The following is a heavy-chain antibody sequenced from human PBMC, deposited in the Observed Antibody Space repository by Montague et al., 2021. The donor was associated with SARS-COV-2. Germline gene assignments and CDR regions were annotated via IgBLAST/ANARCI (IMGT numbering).Heavy chain of an antibody. V-gene: IGHV4-59*01. CDR2: IYYSGSP. J-gene: IGHJ5*02. CDR1: GGSISSYY. CDR3: ARGGDMNWCDP. D-gene: IGHD2-21*01. Sequence: SETLSLTCTVSGGSISSYYWSWIRQPPGKGLEWIGYIYYSGSPNYNPSLKSRVTISVDTSKNQFSLKLSSVTAADTAVYYCARGGDMNWCDPWGQGTLVTVSS.